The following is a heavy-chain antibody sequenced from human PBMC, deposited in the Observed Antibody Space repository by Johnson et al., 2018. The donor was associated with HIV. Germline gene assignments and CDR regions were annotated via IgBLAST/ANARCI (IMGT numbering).Heavy chain of an antibody. J-gene: IGHJ3*02. V-gene: IGHV3-30*02. CDR2: IRYDGGNK. CDR1: GFTLSNYG. Sequence: QVQLVESGGGVVQPGGSLRLPCVASGFTLSNYGMHWVRQAPGKGLEWVAFIRYDGGNKYYSDSVKGRFTISRDNSKNTLYLQMNSLRPEDTAVYYCARGVVGVLSNALDIWCQGTMVSVSS. D-gene: IGHD3-16*01. CDR3: ARGVVGVLSNALDI.